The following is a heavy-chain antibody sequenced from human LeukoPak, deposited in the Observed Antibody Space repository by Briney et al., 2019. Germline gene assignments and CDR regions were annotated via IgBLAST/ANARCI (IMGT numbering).Heavy chain of an antibody. Sequence: PGGSLRLSCEASGFTFSSYEMNWVRQAPGKGLEWVSSISSSSSYIYYADSVKGRFTISRDNAKNSLYLQMNSLRAEDTAVYYCAGVLLKRGAFDIWGQGTMVTVSS. CDR2: ISSSSSYI. V-gene: IGHV3-21*01. CDR3: AGVLLKRGAFDI. CDR1: GFTFSSYE. J-gene: IGHJ3*02.